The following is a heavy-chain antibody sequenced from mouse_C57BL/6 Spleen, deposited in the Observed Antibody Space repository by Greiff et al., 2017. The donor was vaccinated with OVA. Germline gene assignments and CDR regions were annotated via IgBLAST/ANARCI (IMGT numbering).Heavy chain of an antibody. CDR1: GYTFTDYY. CDR2: IYPGSGNT. D-gene: IGHD1-1*01. V-gene: IGHV1-76*01. Sequence: VQVVESGAELVRPGASVKLSCKASGYTFTDYYINWVKQRPGQGLEWIARIYPGSGNTYYNEKFKGKATLTAEKSSSTAYMQLSSLTSEDSAVYFCARRDYYGSSYYFDYWGQGTTLTVSS. CDR3: ARRDYYGSSYYFDY. J-gene: IGHJ2*01.